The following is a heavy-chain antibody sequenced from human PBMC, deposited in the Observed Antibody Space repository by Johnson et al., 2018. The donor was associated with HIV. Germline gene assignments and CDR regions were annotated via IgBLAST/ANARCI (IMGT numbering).Heavy chain of an antibody. V-gene: IGHV3-30-3*01. CDR2: ISYDGNNK. D-gene: IGHD2-21*02. CDR1: GFSFSNAW. CDR3: ARPHIVVVTAGYAFDI. J-gene: IGHJ3*02. Sequence: VQLVESGGGLVKPGGSLRVSCAASGFSFSNAWMSWVRQAPGKGLEWVAIISYDGNNKYYADSVKGRFTISRDNSKNTLYLQMNSLRAEDTAVYYCARPHIVVVTAGYAFDIWGQGTMVIVSS.